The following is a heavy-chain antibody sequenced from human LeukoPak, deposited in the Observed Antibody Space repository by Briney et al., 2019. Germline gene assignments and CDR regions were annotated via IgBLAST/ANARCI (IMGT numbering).Heavy chain of an antibody. J-gene: IGHJ6*03. CDR2: ISDTSRAI. Sequence: GGSLRLSCAASGFTFSDYNMNWFRRAPGKGLEWVADISDTSRAIYYADSVKGRFTISRDNAKSSLYLQMNSLRAEDTAVYYCARIVGVTWEDYYYYMDVWGKGTTVTVSS. CDR3: ARIVGVTWEDYYYYMDV. CDR1: GFTFSDYN. D-gene: IGHD3-10*01. V-gene: IGHV3-48*01.